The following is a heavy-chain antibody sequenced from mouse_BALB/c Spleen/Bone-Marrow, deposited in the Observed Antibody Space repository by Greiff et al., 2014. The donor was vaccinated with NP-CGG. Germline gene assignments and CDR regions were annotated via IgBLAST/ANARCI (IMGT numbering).Heavy chain of an antibody. V-gene: IGHV7-3*02. CDR1: GFTFTDYY. D-gene: IGHD2-10*02. J-gene: IGHJ2*01. CDR2: IRHKANGYTT. CDR3: ARDKYGSCDY. Sequence: EVMLVESGGGLVQPGGSLRLSCANSGFTFTDYYMSWVRQPPGKALEWLGLIRHKANGYTTEYSASVKGRFTISRDNSQSILYLQMNTLRAEDSATYYCARDKYGSCDYWGQGTTLTGSS.